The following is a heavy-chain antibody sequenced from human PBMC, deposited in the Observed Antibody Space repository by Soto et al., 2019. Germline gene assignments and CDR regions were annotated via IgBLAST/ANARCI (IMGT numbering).Heavy chain of an antibody. D-gene: IGHD3-9*01. CDR3: ARVRLVITGGTYYYYGMDV. J-gene: IGHJ6*02. CDR2: IYYSGST. V-gene: IGHV4-30-4*01. Sequence: SETLSLTCTVSGGSISSGDYYWSWIRQPPGKGLEWIGYIYYSGSTYYNPSLKSRVTISVVTSKNQFSLKLSSVTAADTAVYYCARVRLVITGGTYYYYGMDVWGQGTTVTV. CDR1: GGSISSGDYY.